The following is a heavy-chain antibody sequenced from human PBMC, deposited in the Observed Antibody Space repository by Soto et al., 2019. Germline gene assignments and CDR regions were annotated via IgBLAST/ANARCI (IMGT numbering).Heavy chain of an antibody. D-gene: IGHD5-12*01. Sequence: QLQLVQSGAEVKKPGSSVKVSCKASGGTLSNYAFTWVRQAPGQGLEWMGGIIPIFNTANYAQKFQGRVTSTVDEATRTPYMEVNSLRSQHTAIYYCARARPTGYVGNYNNGMDVWGQGTPVTVSS. V-gene: IGHV1-69*01. CDR2: IIPIFNTA. J-gene: IGHJ6*02. CDR3: ARARPTGYVGNYNNGMDV. CDR1: GGTLSNYA.